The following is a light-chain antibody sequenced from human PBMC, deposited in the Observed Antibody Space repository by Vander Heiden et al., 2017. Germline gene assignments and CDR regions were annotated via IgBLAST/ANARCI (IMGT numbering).Light chain of an antibody. CDR2: DAS. J-gene: IGKJ4*01. CDR3: QQRSNSIT. Sequence: EIVFTQPPATLSLSPGERPTLSCSASQSVSSYLAWYQQKPGQAPRLLIYDASNSAMGIPDRCSGSGAETDFTLSSSSREDEDFADYYGQQRSNSITFGGGTKVEIK. CDR1: QSVSSY. V-gene: IGKV3-11*01.